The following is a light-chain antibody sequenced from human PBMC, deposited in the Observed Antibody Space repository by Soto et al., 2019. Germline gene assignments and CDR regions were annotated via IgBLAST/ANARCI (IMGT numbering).Light chain of an antibody. J-gene: IGLJ2*01. CDR3: GTWDANRTTLV. CDR1: GFNIGSNF. CDR2: ENY. V-gene: IGLV1-51*02. Sequence: QSVLTQPPSVSAAPGQRVTVSCSGNGFNIGSNFVSWYQQLPEAAPKLLIYENYKRPSGIPDRFSGSKSGSSATLGITGLQTGDEADYYCGTWDANRTTLVFGGGTKLTVL.